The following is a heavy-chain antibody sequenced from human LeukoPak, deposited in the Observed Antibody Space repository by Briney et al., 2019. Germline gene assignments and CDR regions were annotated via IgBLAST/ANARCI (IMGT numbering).Heavy chain of an antibody. CDR2: IYYSGNS. J-gene: IGHJ4*02. Sequence: SETLSLTCAVYGGSFSSYYWSWIRQPPGKGLEWIGYIYYSGNSNYNPSLKSRVTISADTSKNEFSLKLSSVTAADTAIYYCATRSTGVAATFDSWGQGALVTVSS. CDR1: GGSFSSYY. V-gene: IGHV4-59*01. D-gene: IGHD2-15*01. CDR3: ATRSTGVAATFDS.